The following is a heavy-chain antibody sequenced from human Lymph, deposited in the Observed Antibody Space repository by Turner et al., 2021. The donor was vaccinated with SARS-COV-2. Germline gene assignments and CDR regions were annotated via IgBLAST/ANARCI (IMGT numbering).Heavy chain of an antibody. V-gene: IGHV1-69*10. J-gene: IGHJ3*02. CDR3: ARRHSGNYDAFDI. Sequence: QVQLVQSGAEVKKPGSSVKVSCKASGGTFSTSVSSWVRQAPGQGLEWMGGIIPILGRANDAQKFQGRVTITADKSTSTAYMELSSLRSEDTAVYHCARRHSGNYDAFDIWGQGTMVTVSS. CDR2: IIPILGRA. D-gene: IGHD1-26*01. CDR1: GGTFSTSV.